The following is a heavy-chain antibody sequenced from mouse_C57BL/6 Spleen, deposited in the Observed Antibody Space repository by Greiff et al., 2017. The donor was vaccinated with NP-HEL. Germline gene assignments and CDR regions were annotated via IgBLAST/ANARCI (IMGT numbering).Heavy chain of an antibody. CDR1: GFTFSDYG. CDR2: ISSGSSTI. J-gene: IGHJ4*01. CDR3: ASWVLDY. Sequence: DVMLVESGGGLVKPGGSLKLSCAASGFTFSDYGMHWVRQAPEKGLEWVAYISSGSSTIYYADTVKGRFTISRDNAKNTLFLQMTSLRSEDTAMYYCASWVLDYWGQGTSVTVSS. D-gene: IGHD4-1*01. V-gene: IGHV5-17*01.